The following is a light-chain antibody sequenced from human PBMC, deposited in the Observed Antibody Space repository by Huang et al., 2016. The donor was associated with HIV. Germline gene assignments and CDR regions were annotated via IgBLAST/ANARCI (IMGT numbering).Light chain of an antibody. CDR1: QDISNK. J-gene: IGKJ2*01. V-gene: IGKV1-33*01. CDR3: QQYDHLPVA. Sequence: DIQMTQSPSSLPASVGDRVTITCQASQDISNKLKWYQQEPGTAPKLLIYDASILETGVPSRFSGSGSGTDFTLTISSLQPEDFATYYCQQYDHLPVAFGQGTKLEIK. CDR2: DAS.